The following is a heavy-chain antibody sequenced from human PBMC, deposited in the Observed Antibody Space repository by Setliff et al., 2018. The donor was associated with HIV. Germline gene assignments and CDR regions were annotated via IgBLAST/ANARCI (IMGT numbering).Heavy chain of an antibody. CDR3: ARTDYGGNSGGNYFDY. V-gene: IGHV1-69*10. CDR2: IISILDIT. J-gene: IGHJ4*02. Sequence: ASVKVSCKASGGSFNILGFTWVRQAPGQGLEWMGQIISILDITSYTQKLQGRVSITADKSTSTFYMELSDLTSADTAVYYCARTDYGGNSGGNYFDYWGQGSLVTVSS. D-gene: IGHD4-17*01. CDR1: GGSFNILG.